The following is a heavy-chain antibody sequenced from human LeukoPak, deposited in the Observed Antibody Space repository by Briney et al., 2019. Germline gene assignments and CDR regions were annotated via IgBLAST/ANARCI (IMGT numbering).Heavy chain of an antibody. CDR1: GDSVSSNSAA. Sequence: QTLSLTCAISGDSVSSNSAAWNRIRQSPSRGLEWLGRTYYRSKWFNDYAISVRSRITINPDTSKNKFSLQLNSVTPEDTAVYYCARDVVDEDDYFDCWGHGILVSVSS. CDR3: ARDVVDEDDYFDC. CDR2: TYYRSKWFN. D-gene: IGHD2-15*01. V-gene: IGHV6-1*01. J-gene: IGHJ4*03.